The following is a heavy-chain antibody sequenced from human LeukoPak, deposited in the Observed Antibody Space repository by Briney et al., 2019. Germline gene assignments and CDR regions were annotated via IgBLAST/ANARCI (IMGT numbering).Heavy chain of an antibody. J-gene: IGHJ6*02. V-gene: IGHV3-48*03. Sequence: PGGSLRLSCAASGFTFSSYEMNWVRQAPGKRLEWVSYISSSGSTIYYADSVKGRFTISRDNAKNSLYLQMNSLRAEDTAVYYCARGEVTMVRGVIITYSGMDVWGQGTTVTVSS. CDR2: ISSSGSTI. D-gene: IGHD3-10*01. CDR1: GFTFSSYE. CDR3: ARGEVTMVRGVIITYSGMDV.